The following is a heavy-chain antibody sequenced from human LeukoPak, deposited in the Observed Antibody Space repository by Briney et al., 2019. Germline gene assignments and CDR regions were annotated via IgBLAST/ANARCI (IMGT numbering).Heavy chain of an antibody. V-gene: IGHV3-48*01. D-gene: IGHD5-24*01. Sequence: PGGSLRLSCAASGLTFSYFSMNWVRQAPGKGREWVSYISRTSRTIYYGDSVKGRFTISRDNAKNSLYLQMNSLRAEDTAVYYCARDVGDGSLYSYYYMDVWGTGTTVTVSS. CDR3: ARDVGDGSLYSYYYMDV. J-gene: IGHJ6*03. CDR2: ISRTSRTI. CDR1: GLTFSYFS.